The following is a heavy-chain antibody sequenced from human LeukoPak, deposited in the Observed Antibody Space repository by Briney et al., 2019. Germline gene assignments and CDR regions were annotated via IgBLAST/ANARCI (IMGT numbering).Heavy chain of an antibody. CDR1: GFTFSSFS. Sequence: GGSLRLSCVASGFTFSSFSMNWVRQAPGKGLEWIGRIQSKTDGGTTDYAAPVKGRFTISRDDSNNTLYLQMNSLRTEDTAVFYCATYAWGNPASWGQGTLVTVSS. V-gene: IGHV3-15*01. CDR3: ATYAWGNPAS. D-gene: IGHD3-16*01. CDR2: IQSKTDGGTT. J-gene: IGHJ4*02.